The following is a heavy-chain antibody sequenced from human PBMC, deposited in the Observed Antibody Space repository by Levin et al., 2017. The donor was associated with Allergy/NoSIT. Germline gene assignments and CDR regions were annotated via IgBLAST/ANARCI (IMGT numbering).Heavy chain of an antibody. CDR3: ASGGGSYNY. CDR2: INSGSNSI. CDR1: GFTFSTYA. V-gene: IGHV3-21*01. Sequence: PGESLKISCATSGFTFSTYAMNWVRQAPGKGLEWIASINSGSNSIKYADSVKGRFTISRDNAKKSLYLQMSSLRAEDSAVYFCASGGGSYNYWGQGTLVTVSS. D-gene: IGHD1-26*01. J-gene: IGHJ4*02.